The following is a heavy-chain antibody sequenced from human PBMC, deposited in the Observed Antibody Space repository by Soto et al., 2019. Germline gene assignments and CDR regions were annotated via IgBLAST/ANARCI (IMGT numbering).Heavy chain of an antibody. D-gene: IGHD3-22*01. J-gene: IGHJ4*02. CDR3: ARQIYDSDTGPNFQYYFDS. Sequence: GEALKISCKGSGYSFAGYWITWVRQKPGKGLEWMGRIDPSDSQTYYSPSFRGHVTISATKSITTVFLQWSSLRASDTAMYYCARQIYDSDTGPNFQYYFDSWGQGTPVTVSS. CDR1: GYSFAGYW. CDR2: IDPSDSQT. V-gene: IGHV5-10-1*01.